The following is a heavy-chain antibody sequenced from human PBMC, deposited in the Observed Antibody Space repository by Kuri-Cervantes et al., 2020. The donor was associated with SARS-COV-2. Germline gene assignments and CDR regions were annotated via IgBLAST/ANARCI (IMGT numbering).Heavy chain of an antibody. V-gene: IGHV4-34*01. Sequence: GSLRLSCTVSGGSISSYYWRWIRQPPEEGLEWIGDINHSGNANYNPSFKSRVTISVDTSKNQFSLRLSSVIAADTAVYYCARGREGVEPATVLGLGFYYYYFMDVWGRGTTVTVSS. CDR3: ARGREGVEPATVLGLGFYYYYFMDV. CDR1: GGSISSYY. J-gene: IGHJ6*03. CDR2: INHSGNA. D-gene: IGHD2-2*02.